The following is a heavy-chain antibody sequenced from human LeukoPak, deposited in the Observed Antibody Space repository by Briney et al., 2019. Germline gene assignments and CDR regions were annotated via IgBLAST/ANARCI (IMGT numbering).Heavy chain of an antibody. Sequence: ASVKVSCKASGYTFTSYGISWVRQAPGQGLEWMGWISAYNGNTNYAQKLQGRVTMTTDTSTSTAHMELRSLRSDDTAVYYCARDPPIVVVTLRGDYYYGMDVWGQGTTVTVSS. CDR3: ARDPPIVVVTLRGDYYYGMDV. D-gene: IGHD2-21*02. J-gene: IGHJ6*02. CDR1: GYTFTSYG. CDR2: ISAYNGNT. V-gene: IGHV1-18*01.